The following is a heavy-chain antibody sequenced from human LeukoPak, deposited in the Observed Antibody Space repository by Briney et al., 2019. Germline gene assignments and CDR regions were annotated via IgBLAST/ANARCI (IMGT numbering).Heavy chain of an antibody. V-gene: IGHV4-39*01. J-gene: IGHJ5*02. D-gene: IGHD6-13*01. CDR3: ARLMSGQQLVLHWFDP. CDR1: GGSISSSSYY. Sequence: SETLSLTCTVSGGSISSSSYYWGWIRQPPGKGLEWIGSIYYSGSTYYNPPLTSRVTISVDTSKNQFSLKLSSVTAADTAVYYCARLMSGQQLVLHWFDPCGQGTLVTVSS. CDR2: IYYSGST.